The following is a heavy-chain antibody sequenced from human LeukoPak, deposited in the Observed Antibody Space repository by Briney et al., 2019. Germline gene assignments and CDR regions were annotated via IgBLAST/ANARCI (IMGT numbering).Heavy chain of an antibody. CDR3: ARVYYDSSGPPNTDP. CDR1: GFTFSSYW. Sequence: GGSLRLSCAASGFTFSSYWMSWVRQAPGKGLEWVANIKQDGSEKYYVDSVKGRFTISRDNAKNSLYPQMNSLRAEDTAVYYCARVYYDSSGPPNTDPWGQGALVTVSS. V-gene: IGHV3-7*01. CDR2: IKQDGSEK. D-gene: IGHD3-22*01. J-gene: IGHJ5*02.